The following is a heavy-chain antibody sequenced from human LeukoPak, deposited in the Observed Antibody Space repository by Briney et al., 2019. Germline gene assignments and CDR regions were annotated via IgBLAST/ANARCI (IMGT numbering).Heavy chain of an antibody. CDR1: GFTFGDYY. Sequence: GGSLRLSCVASGFTFGDYYMTWIRQAPGKGLEWVSYMSSSGNTIYYADSVKGRFTISRDNAKNSLYLQMNSLRAEDTAVYYCARESVSEYYFDYWGQGTLVTVSS. V-gene: IGHV3-11*04. J-gene: IGHJ4*02. D-gene: IGHD5/OR15-5a*01. CDR2: MSSSGNTI. CDR3: ARESVSEYYFDY.